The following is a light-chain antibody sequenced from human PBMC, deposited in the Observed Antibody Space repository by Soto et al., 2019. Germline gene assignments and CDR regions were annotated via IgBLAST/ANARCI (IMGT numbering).Light chain of an antibody. CDR1: QSVSSN. V-gene: IGKV3-15*01. J-gene: IGKJ2*01. CDR2: GAS. Sequence: ELVMTQSPATLSVSPGERATISCRASQSVSSNLAWYQHKPGQAPRLLTYGASTTATGIPARFSGSGSGTEFTCTISSIQSEDVAVYYGQQYNNWPSCGQGTKLEIK. CDR3: QQYNNWPS.